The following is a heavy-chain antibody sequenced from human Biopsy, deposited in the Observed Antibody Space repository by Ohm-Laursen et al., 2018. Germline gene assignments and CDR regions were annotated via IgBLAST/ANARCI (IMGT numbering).Heavy chain of an antibody. J-gene: IGHJ5*02. Sequence: PSETLSLTCTVSGGSISSGGSYWSWIRQGPGKGLEWIGYTFNSANTYYNPSLKNLITISGDTSKNQFSLKLKSVTAADTAVYYSARGDYFDSNGYFWFDPWGQGTLVTVSS. D-gene: IGHD3-22*01. CDR3: ARGDYFDSNGYFWFDP. V-gene: IGHV4-31*01. CDR2: TFNSANT. CDR1: GGSISSGGSY.